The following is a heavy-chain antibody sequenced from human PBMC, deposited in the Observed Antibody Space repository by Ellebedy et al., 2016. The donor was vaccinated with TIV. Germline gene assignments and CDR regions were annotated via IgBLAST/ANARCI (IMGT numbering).Heavy chain of an antibody. D-gene: IGHD5-18*01. Sequence: GESLKISCTGSGYSFTTYWISWVRQMPGKGLEWMGRIDPSDSYIKYSPSFQGHVTISVDKSISTAYLHWSSLKASDTAMYYCARHMNTAMTNDHWGQGTLVTVSS. CDR1: GYSFTTYW. V-gene: IGHV5-10-1*01. J-gene: IGHJ4*02. CDR3: ARHMNTAMTNDH. CDR2: IDPSDSYI.